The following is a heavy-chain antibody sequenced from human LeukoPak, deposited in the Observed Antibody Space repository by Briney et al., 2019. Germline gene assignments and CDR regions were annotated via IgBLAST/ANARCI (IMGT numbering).Heavy chain of an antibody. CDR1: GGSISSYY. D-gene: IGHD3-22*01. CDR2: IYYSGST. CDR3: ARDLYYDGAWFDP. Sequence: NPSETLSLTCTVSGGSISSYYWSWIRQPPGKGLESIGYIYYSGSTNYNPSLKSRVTISVDTSKSQFSLKLSSVTAADTAVYYCARDLYYDGAWFDPWGQGTLVTVSS. J-gene: IGHJ5*02. V-gene: IGHV4-59*01.